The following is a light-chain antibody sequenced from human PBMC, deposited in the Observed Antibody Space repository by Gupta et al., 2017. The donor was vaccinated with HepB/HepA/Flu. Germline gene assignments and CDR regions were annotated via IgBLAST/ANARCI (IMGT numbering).Light chain of an antibody. CDR3: QQYESTPPT. V-gene: IGKV4-1*01. Sequence: DIVMTQSPDSLAVSLGERATIHCKSSQSILYSSNNKNYLAWYQQKPGQPPKPLIYWASSRESGVPDRFSGSGSGTDFTLTITSLQAEDMAIYYCQQYESTPPTFGEGTKVEIK. CDR1: QSILYSSNNKNY. CDR2: WAS. J-gene: IGKJ1*01.